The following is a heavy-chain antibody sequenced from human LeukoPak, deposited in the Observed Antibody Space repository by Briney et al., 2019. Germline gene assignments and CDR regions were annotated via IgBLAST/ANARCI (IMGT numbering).Heavy chain of an antibody. V-gene: IGHV3-66*01. CDR1: GFTVSSNY. CDR2: IYSGGST. J-gene: IGHJ4*02. D-gene: IGHD3-10*01. CDR3: ARWPGTRYFDY. Sequence: GGSLRLSFAASGFTVSSNYMSSVRQAPGKGREWVSFIYSGGSTYYADCVQGRFTISRHNSKNTLYLQMNSLRAEDTAVYYCARWPGTRYFDYWGQGTLVTVSS.